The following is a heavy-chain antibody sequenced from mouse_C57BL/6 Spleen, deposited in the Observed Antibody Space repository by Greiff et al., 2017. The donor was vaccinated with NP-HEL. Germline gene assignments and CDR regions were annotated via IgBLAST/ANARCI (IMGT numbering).Heavy chain of an antibody. D-gene: IGHD6-1*01. Sequence: QVQLQQPGAELVRPGTSVKLSCKASGYTFTSYWMHWVKQRPGQGLEWIGVIDPSDSYTNYNQKFKGKATLTVDTSSSTAYMQLSSLTSEDSAVYYCAILQQNDWGQGTTLTVSS. J-gene: IGHJ2*01. CDR1: GYTFTSYW. CDR2: IDPSDSYT. CDR3: AILQQND. V-gene: IGHV1-59*01.